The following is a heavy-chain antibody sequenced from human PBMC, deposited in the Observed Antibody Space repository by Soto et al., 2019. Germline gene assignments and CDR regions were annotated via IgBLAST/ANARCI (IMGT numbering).Heavy chain of an antibody. CDR1: GFTFSTYG. V-gene: IGHV3-30*18. CDR3: AKDQNYGDYALDY. Sequence: PVGSLRLSCAASGFTFSTYGMHWVRQAPGKGLDWVAIISYDGRDKYYADSVKGRFTISRDNSKNTLYLQMNSLRAEDTAVYYCAKDQNYGDYALDYWGQGTQVTVSS. J-gene: IGHJ4*02. CDR2: ISYDGRDK. D-gene: IGHD4-17*01.